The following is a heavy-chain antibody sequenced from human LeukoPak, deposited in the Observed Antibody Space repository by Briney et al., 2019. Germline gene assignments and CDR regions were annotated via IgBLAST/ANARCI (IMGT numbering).Heavy chain of an antibody. CDR2: ISGSGGST. CDR1: GFTFSSYA. D-gene: IGHD3-3*02. CDR3: ARSAILEWLSYYYYYYMDV. J-gene: IGHJ6*03. V-gene: IGHV3-23*01. Sequence: GGSLRLSCAASGFTFSSYAMSWVRQAPGKGLEWVSAISGSGGSTYYADSVKGRFTISRDNSKNTLYLQMNSLRAEDTAVYYCARSAILEWLSYYYYYYMDVWGKGTTVTVSS.